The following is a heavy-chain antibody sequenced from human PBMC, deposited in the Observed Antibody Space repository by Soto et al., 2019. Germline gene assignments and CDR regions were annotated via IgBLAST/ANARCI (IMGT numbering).Heavy chain of an antibody. D-gene: IGHD3-9*01. Sequence: GGSLRLSCAASGFTFSSYAMSWVRQAPGKGLEWVSAISGSGGSTYYADSVKGRFTISRGNSKNTLYLQMNSLRAEDTAVYYCANDENDILTGYYLSSSPDAFDIWGQGTMVTVSS. CDR1: GFTFSSYA. V-gene: IGHV3-23*01. J-gene: IGHJ3*02. CDR3: ANDENDILTGYYLSSSPDAFDI. CDR2: ISGSGGST.